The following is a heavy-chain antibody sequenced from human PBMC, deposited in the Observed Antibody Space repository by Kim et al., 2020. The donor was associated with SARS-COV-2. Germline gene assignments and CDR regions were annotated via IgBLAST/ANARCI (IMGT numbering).Heavy chain of an antibody. CDR2: IYSGGSST. V-gene: IGHV3-23*03. CDR3: AKDRRGGDYGYPATGVLAAFDI. D-gene: IGHD4-17*01. CDR1: GFTFSSYA. Sequence: GGSLRLSCAASGFTFSSYAMSWVRQAPGKGLEWVSVIYSGGSSTYYADSVKGRFTISRDNSKNTLYLQMNSLRAEDTAVYYCAKDRRGGDYGYPATGVLAAFDIWGQGTMVTVSS. J-gene: IGHJ3*02.